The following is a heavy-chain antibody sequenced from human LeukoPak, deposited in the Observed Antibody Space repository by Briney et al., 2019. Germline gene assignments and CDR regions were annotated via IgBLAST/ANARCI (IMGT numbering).Heavy chain of an antibody. J-gene: IGHJ5*02. CDR3: ARGATMVRGIIIQQPNWFDP. Sequence: SETLSLTCTVSGGSISSYYWSWIRQPPGKGLEWIGYIYYSGSTNYNPSLKSRVTISVDTSKNQFSLRLSSVTAADAAVYYCARGATMVRGIIIQQPNWFDPWGQGTPVTASS. CDR1: GGSISSYY. D-gene: IGHD3-10*01. CDR2: IYYSGST. V-gene: IGHV4-59*08.